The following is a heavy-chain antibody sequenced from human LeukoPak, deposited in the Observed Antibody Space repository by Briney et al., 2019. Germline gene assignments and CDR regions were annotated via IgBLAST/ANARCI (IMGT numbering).Heavy chain of an antibody. Sequence: GGSLRLSCAASGFTFSSYAMSWVRQAPGKGLEWVSAISGSGGSTYYADSVKGRFTISRDNSKNTLYLQMNSLRAEDTALYHWYEGMTEGITMVRGVIFNYWGQGTLVTVSS. J-gene: IGHJ4*02. CDR2: ISGSGGST. D-gene: IGHD3-10*01. V-gene: IGHV3-23*01. CDR1: GFTFSSYA. CDR3: YEGMTEGITMVRGVIFNY.